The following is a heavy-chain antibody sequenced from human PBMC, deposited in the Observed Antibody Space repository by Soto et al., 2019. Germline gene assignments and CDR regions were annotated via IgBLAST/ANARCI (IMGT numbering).Heavy chain of an antibody. CDR3: ARRRITMIVVVYDAFDI. CDR1: GGSISSSNW. D-gene: IGHD3-22*01. CDR2: IYHSGST. J-gene: IGHJ3*02. V-gene: IGHV4-4*02. Sequence: QVQLQESGPGLVKPSGPLSLTCAVSGGSISSSNWWSWVRQPPGKGLEWIGEIYHSGSTNYNPSLKSRVTISVDKSKNQFSLKLSSVTAADPAVYYCARRRITMIVVVYDAFDIWGQGTMVTVSS.